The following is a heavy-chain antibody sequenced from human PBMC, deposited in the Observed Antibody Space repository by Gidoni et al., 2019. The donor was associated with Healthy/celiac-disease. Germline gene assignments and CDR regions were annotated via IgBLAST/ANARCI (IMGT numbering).Heavy chain of an antibody. CDR1: GGTISSYY. D-gene: IGHD2-2*01. Sequence: QVQLQESGPGLVKPSETLFLTCTVSGGTISSYYWSWIRQPPGTGLEWIGYIFHTGSTNYNPSLKSRVTISVDTSKNQFSLKLSSVTAADTAVYYCARHSRCSSTSCYYGFDYWGQGTLVTVSS. CDR3: ARHSRCSSTSCYYGFDY. V-gene: IGHV4-59*08. J-gene: IGHJ4*02. CDR2: IFHTGST.